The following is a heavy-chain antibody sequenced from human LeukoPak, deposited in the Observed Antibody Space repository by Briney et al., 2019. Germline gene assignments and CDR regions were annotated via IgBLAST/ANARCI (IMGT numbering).Heavy chain of an antibody. CDR2: IIPLFGTA. Sequence: SVKVSCKASGGTFSSYAISWVRQAPGQGLEWMGGIIPLFGTANYAQKFQDRVTITADKSTSTAYMELSSLRSEDTAVYYCARGGKYYYGSGSYYNEYYFDYWGQGTLVTVSS. CDR3: ARGGKYYYGSGSYYNEYYFDY. CDR1: GGTFSSYA. J-gene: IGHJ4*02. D-gene: IGHD3-10*01. V-gene: IGHV1-69*06.